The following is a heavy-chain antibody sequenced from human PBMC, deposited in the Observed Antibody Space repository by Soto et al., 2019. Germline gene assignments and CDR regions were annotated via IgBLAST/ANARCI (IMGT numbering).Heavy chain of an antibody. CDR3: ARTSYYARDLDY. CDR1: GGSISSSSYY. Sequence: QLQLQESGPGLVKPSETLSLTCTVSGGSISSSSYYWGWIRQPPGKGLEWIGSIYYSGSTYYNPSLKGRVSISVATSRNQFSLKLSSVPAADTAVYYCARTSYYARDLDYWGQGTLVTVSS. D-gene: IGHD3-10*01. J-gene: IGHJ4*02. CDR2: IYYSGST. V-gene: IGHV4-39*01.